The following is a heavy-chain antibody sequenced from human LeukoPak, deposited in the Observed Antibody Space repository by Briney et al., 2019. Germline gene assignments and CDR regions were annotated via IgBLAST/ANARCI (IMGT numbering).Heavy chain of an antibody. CDR2: IYTRGST. D-gene: IGHD2-15*01. Sequence: SETLSLTCTVSGGSIIGHYWSWIRQPAGKGLEWIGRIYTRGSTNYNPSLKSRVTMSVDTSKNQFSLKLSSVTAADTAVYYCARGRYCSADICSGGDAFDIWGQGTMVSVSS. CDR3: ARGRYCSADICSGGDAFDI. J-gene: IGHJ3*02. V-gene: IGHV4-4*07. CDR1: GGSIIGHY.